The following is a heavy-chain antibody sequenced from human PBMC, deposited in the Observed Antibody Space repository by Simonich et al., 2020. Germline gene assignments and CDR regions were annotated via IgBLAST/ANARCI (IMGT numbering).Heavy chain of an antibody. V-gene: IGHV3-33*01. Sequence: QVQLVESGGGVVQPGRSLRLSCAASGFTFSSYCMRWVRQAPGKGLEWVAVIWYDGSNKYYADSVKGRFTISRDNSKNTLYLQMNSRRAEDTAVYYCARDGGYMVRGVDAFDIWGQGTMVTVSS. CDR1: GFTFSSYC. D-gene: IGHD3-10*01. J-gene: IGHJ3*02. CDR3: ARDGGYMVRGVDAFDI. CDR2: IWYDGSNK.